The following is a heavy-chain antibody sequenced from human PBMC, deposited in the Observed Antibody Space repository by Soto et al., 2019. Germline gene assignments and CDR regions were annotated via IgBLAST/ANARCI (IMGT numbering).Heavy chain of an antibody. CDR1: GYTFTRYG. D-gene: IGHD1-26*01. CDR2: ISAHNGDT. CDR3: SRSSGTYSPSLYSYGLDV. V-gene: IGHV1-18*01. J-gene: IGHJ6*02. Sequence: QVQLVQSGPEVKKPGASVKVSCKASGYTFTRYGFSWVRQAPGQGLEWIVWISAHNGDTIYAQKFQDRLTMTTDTSSNTSYLALRRLKSGGTSVFYCSRSSGTYSPSLYSYGLDVWGQGTTVTVYS.